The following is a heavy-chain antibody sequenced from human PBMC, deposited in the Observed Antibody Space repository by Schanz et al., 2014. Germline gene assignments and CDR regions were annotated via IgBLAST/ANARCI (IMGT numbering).Heavy chain of an antibody. Sequence: QVQLVQSGAEVKKPGASVKVSCKASGYSFTSYGISWVRQDPGKGLEWMGWISAYNGNTNYAEKLQGRVTMTTDTSTTTAYMELRSLRSDDTAVYYCARKVGATTRYYYHAMDVWGQGTTVTVSS. CDR3: ARKVGATTRYYYHAMDV. CDR2: ISAYNGNT. J-gene: IGHJ6*02. CDR1: GYSFTSYG. V-gene: IGHV1-18*04. D-gene: IGHD1-26*01.